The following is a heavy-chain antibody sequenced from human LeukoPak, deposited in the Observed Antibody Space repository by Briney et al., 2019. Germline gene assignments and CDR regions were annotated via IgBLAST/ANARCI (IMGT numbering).Heavy chain of an antibody. CDR1: GGTFSSYA. J-gene: IGHJ4*02. Sequence: ASVKVSCKASGGTFSSYAISWVRQAPGQGLEWMGGIIPILGTANYAQKFQGRVTITTDESTSTAYMELSSLRSEDTAVYYCARASSYRYYFDYWGQGTLVTVSS. CDR2: IIPILGTA. D-gene: IGHD1-26*01. CDR3: ARASSYRYYFDY. V-gene: IGHV1-69*05.